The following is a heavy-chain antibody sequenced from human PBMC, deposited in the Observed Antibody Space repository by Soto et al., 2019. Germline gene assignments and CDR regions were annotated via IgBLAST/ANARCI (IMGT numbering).Heavy chain of an antibody. V-gene: IGHV3-48*02. CDR3: ARVRSSGWYFDY. Sequence: GGSLRLSCAASGFTFSTYSMNWVRQAPGKGLEWASYISSSSSALYYADSVKGRFTISRDNAKNSLYLQMNSLRDEDTAVYYCARVRSSGWYFDYWGQGTLVTVSS. J-gene: IGHJ4*02. D-gene: IGHD6-19*01. CDR2: ISSSSSAL. CDR1: GFTFSTYS.